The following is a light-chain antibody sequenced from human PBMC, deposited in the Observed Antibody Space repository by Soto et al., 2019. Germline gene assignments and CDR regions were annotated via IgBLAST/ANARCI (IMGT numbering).Light chain of an antibody. V-gene: IGKV3-20*01. CDR2: GAS. CDR3: QQYGSSPPT. CDR1: QSVSSSY. Sequence: EIVLTQSPGTLSLSPGERATLSCRASQSVSSSYLAWYQRKPGQAPRLLIYGASSRAIDIPNWFSGSGSGTDFTLTITRLEPEDFAVYYCQQYGSSPPTFGQGTKVEI. J-gene: IGKJ1*01.